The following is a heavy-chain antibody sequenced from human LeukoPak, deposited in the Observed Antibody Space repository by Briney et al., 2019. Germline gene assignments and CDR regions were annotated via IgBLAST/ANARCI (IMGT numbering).Heavy chain of an antibody. CDR1: GFTFSSYG. CDR2: ISGSGGST. Sequence: GGSLRLSCAASGFTFSSYGMSWVRQAPGKGLEWVSAISGSGGSTYYADSVKGRFTISRDNSKNTLYLQMNSLRAEDTAVYYCTKEGLPSGSSWSAWFDPWGQGTLVTVSS. J-gene: IGHJ5*02. V-gene: IGHV3-23*01. D-gene: IGHD3-10*01. CDR3: TKEGLPSGSSWSAWFDP.